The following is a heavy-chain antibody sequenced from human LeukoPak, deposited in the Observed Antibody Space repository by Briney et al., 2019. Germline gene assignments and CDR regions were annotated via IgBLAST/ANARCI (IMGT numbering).Heavy chain of an antibody. V-gene: IGHV3-30-3*01. CDR3: MRDYMGWFDP. Sequence: GRSLRLSCVASGFSLSNFQMYWVRQAPGKGLEWVSIISLDGSTEFYADSVKGRFTISRDTASNTMHLEMNNLRIEDTAVYYCMRDYMGWFDPWGQGSLVTASS. CDR1: GFSLSNFQ. D-gene: IGHD3-10*01. J-gene: IGHJ5*02. CDR2: ISLDGSTE.